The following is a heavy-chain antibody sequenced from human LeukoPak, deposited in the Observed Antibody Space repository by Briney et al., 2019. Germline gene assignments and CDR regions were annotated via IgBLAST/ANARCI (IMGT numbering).Heavy chain of an antibody. D-gene: IGHD2-15*01. Sequence: PSETLSLTCTVSGGSIRSYYWSWIRQPPGKGLEWIGFISYSGSTKYDPSLKSRVTISVDTSKNQFSLNLTSVTAADTAVYYRARSVDELPLTLDYWGQGTLVTVSS. CDR1: GGSIRSYY. J-gene: IGHJ4*02. CDR3: ARSVDELPLTLDY. V-gene: IGHV4-59*01. CDR2: ISYSGST.